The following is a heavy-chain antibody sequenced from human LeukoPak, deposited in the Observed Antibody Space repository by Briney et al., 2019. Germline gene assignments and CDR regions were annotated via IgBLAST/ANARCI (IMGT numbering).Heavy chain of an antibody. CDR1: GFTFKNYA. Sequence: GGSLRLSCAASGFTFKNYAMYWVRQAPGKGLEWVSAIIESGESTYYTDSVKGRFTISRDNSKNTLYLQMNSLRAEDTAVYYCAELGITMIGGVWGKGTTVTISS. CDR2: IIESGEST. D-gene: IGHD3-10*02. J-gene: IGHJ6*04. V-gene: IGHV3-23*01. CDR3: AELGITMIGGV.